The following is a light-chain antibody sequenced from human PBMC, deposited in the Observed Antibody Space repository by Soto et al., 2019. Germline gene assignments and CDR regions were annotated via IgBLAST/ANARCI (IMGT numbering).Light chain of an antibody. CDR1: QTPNHNY. CDR3: HQYYRTPRT. Sequence: EIGLTQSPGTLSLSPGERATLSCRANQTPNHNYLAWYQQKPGQAPRLLIYDASSRATGTPDRFSGTGSATDFTLTISRLEPEDFAVYYCHQYYRTPRTFGQGTKVDIK. V-gene: IGKV3-20*01. J-gene: IGKJ1*01. CDR2: DAS.